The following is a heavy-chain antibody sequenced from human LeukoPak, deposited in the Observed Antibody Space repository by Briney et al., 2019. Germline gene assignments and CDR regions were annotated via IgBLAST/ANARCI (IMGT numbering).Heavy chain of an antibody. D-gene: IGHD2-2*01. CDR2: IWYDGSNK. Sequence: GGSLRLSCAASGFTFSSYGMHWVRQAPGKGLEWVAVIWYDGSNKYYADSVKGRFTISRDNSKNTLYLQMNSLRAEDTAVYYCAKDLSVGPAAVDNWFDPWGQGTLVTVSS. CDR1: GFTFSSYG. CDR3: AKDLSVGPAAVDNWFDP. V-gene: IGHV3-33*06. J-gene: IGHJ5*02.